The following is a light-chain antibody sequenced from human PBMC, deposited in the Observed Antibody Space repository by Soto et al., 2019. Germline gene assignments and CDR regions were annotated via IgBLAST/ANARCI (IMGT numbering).Light chain of an antibody. CDR3: SSYAGSTI. J-gene: IGLJ2*01. CDR1: SSDVGGYDF. CDR2: EAT. Sequence: QSALTQPPSASGSPGQSVTISCTGTSSDVGGYDFVSWYQQHPGKAPKLVIYEATRRPSGVPDRFSGSKSGNTASLTVSGLQAEDEAVYYCSSYAGSTIFGGGTKLTVL. V-gene: IGLV2-8*01.